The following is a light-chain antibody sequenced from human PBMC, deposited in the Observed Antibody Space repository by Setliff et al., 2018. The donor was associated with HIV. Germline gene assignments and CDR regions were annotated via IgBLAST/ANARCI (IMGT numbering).Light chain of an antibody. CDR2: DVR. CDR3: SSYTSSSTPYV. Sequence: QSALTQPASVSGSPGQSITISCTGTSSDVGGYNYVSWYQQHPGKAPKLMLYDVRNRPSGVSNRFSGSKSGNTPSLTISGLQAEDEADYYCSSYTSSSTPYVFGAGTKVTVL. J-gene: IGLJ1*01. CDR1: SSDVGGYNY. V-gene: IGLV2-14*03.